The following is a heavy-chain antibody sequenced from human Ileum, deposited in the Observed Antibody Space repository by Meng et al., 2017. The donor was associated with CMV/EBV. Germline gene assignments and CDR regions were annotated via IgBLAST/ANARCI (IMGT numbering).Heavy chain of an antibody. V-gene: IGHV3-7*01. D-gene: IGHD2-15*01. CDR1: GFTFRDYW. CDR2: IKYDGSDI. J-gene: IGHJ4*01. CDR3: VRAGSGFYCVDFDF. Sequence: GESLKISCAVSGFTFRDYWMSWVRQAPGSGLEWVANIKYDGSDIYYVDSVRGRFTISRDNAKNSVYLQMNSLRAEDTAVYYCVRAGSGFYCVDFDFWGHGTLVTVSS.